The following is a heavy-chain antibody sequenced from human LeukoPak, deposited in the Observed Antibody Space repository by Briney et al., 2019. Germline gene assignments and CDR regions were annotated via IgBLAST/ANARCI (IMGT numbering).Heavy chain of an antibody. CDR2: IYTSGST. CDR1: GGSISSYY. Sequence: ASETLSLTCTVSGGSISSYYWSWIRQPAGKGLEWIGRIYTSGSTNYNPSLKSRVTMSVDTSKNQFSLKLSSVTAADTAVYYCAREGPSAVAGLFDYWGQGTLVTVSS. V-gene: IGHV4-4*07. J-gene: IGHJ4*02. D-gene: IGHD6-19*01. CDR3: AREGPSAVAGLFDY.